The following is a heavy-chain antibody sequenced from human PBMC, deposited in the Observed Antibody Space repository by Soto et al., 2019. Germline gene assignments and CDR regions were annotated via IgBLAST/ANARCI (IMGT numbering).Heavy chain of an antibody. Sequence: GGSLRLSCAASGFTFSSYAMSWVRQAPGKGLEWVSAISGSGGSKYYADSGKGRFTISRDNSKNTLYWKMNSLRTEDTAVYYCAKDRASKYSGSYYYYGMGVRGQGTTVTTSS. CDR2: ISGSGGSK. D-gene: IGHD1-26*01. CDR1: GFTFSSYA. V-gene: IGHV3-23*01. J-gene: IGHJ6*01. CDR3: AKDRASKYSGSYYYYGMGV.